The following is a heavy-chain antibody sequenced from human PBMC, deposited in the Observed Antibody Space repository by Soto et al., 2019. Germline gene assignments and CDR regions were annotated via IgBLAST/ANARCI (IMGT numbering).Heavy chain of an antibody. CDR3: ARVAFDYGDPLLPFFDL. V-gene: IGHV3-13*01. Sequence: EVQLVESGGGLVQPGGSLRLSCAASGFSFRTHDMHWVRQGRGKGLEWVSGIGTAGDTSYSGSVKGRLTISRENDKNSLSLQVYKRHSEDTAVYYCARVAFDYGDPLLPFFDLWGRGTLVTVSS. D-gene: IGHD4-17*01. J-gene: IGHJ2*01. CDR2: IGTAGDT. CDR1: GFSFRTHD.